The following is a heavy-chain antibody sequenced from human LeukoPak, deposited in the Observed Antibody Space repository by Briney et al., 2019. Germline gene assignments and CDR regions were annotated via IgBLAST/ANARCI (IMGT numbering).Heavy chain of an antibody. CDR3: ARAIGVAVAGTDY. V-gene: IGHV3-30*05. Sequence: GGSLRLSCAASGFTFSSYGMHWVRQAPGKGLEWVAVISYDGSNKYYADSVKGRFTISRDNSKNTLYLQMNSLRAEDTAVYYCARAIGVAVAGTDYWGQGTLVTVSS. CDR1: GFTFSSYG. CDR2: ISYDGSNK. D-gene: IGHD6-19*01. J-gene: IGHJ4*02.